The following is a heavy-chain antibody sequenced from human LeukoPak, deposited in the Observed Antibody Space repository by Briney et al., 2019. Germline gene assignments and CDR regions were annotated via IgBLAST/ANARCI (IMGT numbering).Heavy chain of an antibody. Sequence: ASVKVSCKASGYTFTGYYMNWVRQAPGQGLEWMGWINPNSGRTNYAQNFQGRVTMTRDTSISTAYMDLSSLRSDDTAVYYCARGGWVRGVITRNGLDYWGQGTLVTVSS. V-gene: IGHV1-2*02. CDR2: INPNSGRT. D-gene: IGHD3-10*01. CDR1: GYTFTGYY. J-gene: IGHJ4*02. CDR3: ARGGWVRGVITRNGLDY.